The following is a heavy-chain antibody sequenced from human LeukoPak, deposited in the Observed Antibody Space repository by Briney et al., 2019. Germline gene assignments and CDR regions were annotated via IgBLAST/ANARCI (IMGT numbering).Heavy chain of an antibody. Sequence: GGSLRLSCAASGFTFDDYAMPWVRQAPGKGLEWVSGISWNSGRIGYADSVKGRFSISRDNAKNSLYLQMNSLRAEDTALYYCAKDSSGYYGVFDYWGQGTLVTVSS. D-gene: IGHD3-22*01. V-gene: IGHV3-9*01. CDR1: GFTFDDYA. CDR2: ISWNSGRI. J-gene: IGHJ4*02. CDR3: AKDSSGYYGVFDY.